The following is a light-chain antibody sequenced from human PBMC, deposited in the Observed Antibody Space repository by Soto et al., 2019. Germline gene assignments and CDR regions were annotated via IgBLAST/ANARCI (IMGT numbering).Light chain of an antibody. J-gene: IGLJ2*01. CDR1: SSNLGTGYD. CDR3: QSYDTSLSVV. V-gene: IGLV1-40*01. Sequence: QSVLTQPPSVSGAPGQRVTISCTGSSSNLGTGYDVHWYVQLPGTAPKLLLFDNVNRPSGAPDRFSGSKSGTSASLAITGLRTEDEGDYYCQSYDTSLSVVFGGGTKLTVL. CDR2: DNV.